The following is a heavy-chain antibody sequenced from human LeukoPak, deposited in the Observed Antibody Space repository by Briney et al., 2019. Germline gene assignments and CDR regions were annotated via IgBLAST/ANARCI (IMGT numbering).Heavy chain of an antibody. D-gene: IGHD7-27*01. CDR3: ARDYTGGWNDY. CDR1: GFTFRKHW. CDR2: IKEDGSEK. J-gene: IGHJ4*02. Sequence: LSGESLRLSCAADGFTFRKHWMSWVRQAMGKGLECVAKIKEDGSEKHYVDSVKGRFTISRDNTKNSLYLQMNSLRAEDTAVYYCARDYTGGWNDYWGQGTLVVVSS. V-gene: IGHV3-7*01.